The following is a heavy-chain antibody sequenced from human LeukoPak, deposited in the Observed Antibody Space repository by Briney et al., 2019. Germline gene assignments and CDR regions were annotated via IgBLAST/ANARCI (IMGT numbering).Heavy chain of an antibody. CDR2: INHSGST. V-gene: IGHV4-34*01. D-gene: IGHD3-9*01. CDR1: GGSFSNYY. J-gene: IGHJ4*02. Sequence: PSETLSLTCAVYGGSFSNYYWTWIRQPPGKGLEWIGEINHSGSTNYNPSLKSRVTISVDKSKNQFSLQLNSVTPEDTAVYYCARGRYFDWLLVWYFDYWGQGTLVTVSS. CDR3: ARGRYFDWLLVWYFDY.